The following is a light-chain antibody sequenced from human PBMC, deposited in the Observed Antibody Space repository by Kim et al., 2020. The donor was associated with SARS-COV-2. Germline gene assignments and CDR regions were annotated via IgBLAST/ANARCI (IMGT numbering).Light chain of an antibody. CDR2: DAS. J-gene: IGKJ1*01. CDR3: QQRSNWPAT. CDR1: QSVSGF. V-gene: IGKV3-11*01. Sequence: FAPGEIATLSCRASQSVSGFLAWYQQQPGQAPRLLIYDASNRATGNPARFSGSGSGTDFTLTISSLEPEDFAVYYCQQRSNWPATFGQGTKVDIK.